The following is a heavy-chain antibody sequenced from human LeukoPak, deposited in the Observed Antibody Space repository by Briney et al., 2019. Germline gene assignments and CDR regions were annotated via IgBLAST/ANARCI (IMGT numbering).Heavy chain of an antibody. J-gene: IGHJ4*02. Sequence: PGGSLRLSCAASGFTFSSFAMRWVRQAPGKGLEWVSSISGNGVGTYYADSVKGRFTISRDNSKNSLNLQMNSLRVEDTAVYYCAKRGSTTYHFDSWDQGTLVTVSS. CDR2: ISGNGVGT. CDR3: AKRGSTTYHFDS. D-gene: IGHD2-2*01. V-gene: IGHV3-23*01. CDR1: GFTFSSFA.